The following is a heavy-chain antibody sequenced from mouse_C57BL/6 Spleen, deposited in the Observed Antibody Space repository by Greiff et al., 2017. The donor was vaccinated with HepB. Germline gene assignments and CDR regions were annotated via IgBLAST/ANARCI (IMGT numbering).Heavy chain of an antibody. J-gene: IGHJ2*01. CDR1: GFNIKDYY. V-gene: IGHV14-2*01. CDR3: ASPSQNYFDY. CDR2: IDPEDGET. Sequence: EVKLQRSGAELVKPGASVKLSCTASGFNIKDYYMHWVKRRTEQGLEWIGRIDPEDGETKYAPKFQGKATITADTSSNTAYLQLSSLTSEDTAVYYCASPSQNYFDYWGQGTTLTVSS.